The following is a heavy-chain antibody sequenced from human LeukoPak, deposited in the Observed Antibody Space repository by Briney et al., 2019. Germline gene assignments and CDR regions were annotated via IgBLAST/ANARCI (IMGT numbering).Heavy chain of an antibody. CDR1: AFTVSDYY. V-gene: IGHV3-11*01. Sequence: GGSLRLSCAASAFTVSDYYMSWIRQAPGKGLEWVSYISASGSSIYYADSVKGRFPISRDNAKNSLYLQMNSLTTEDTAVYYCASEYCTNGVCYNPWGQGTLVTVSS. D-gene: IGHD2-8*01. CDR3: ASEYCTNGVCYNP. J-gene: IGHJ5*02. CDR2: ISASGSSI.